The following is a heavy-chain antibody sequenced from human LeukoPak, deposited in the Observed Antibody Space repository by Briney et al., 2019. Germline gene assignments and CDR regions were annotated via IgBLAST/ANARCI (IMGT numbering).Heavy chain of an antibody. D-gene: IGHD4-17*01. CDR1: GGSFSGYY. CDR3: ARDDYGDYGPNWFDP. V-gene: IGHV4-34*01. Sequence: SETLSLTCAVYGGSFSGYYWSWIRQPPGKGLEWIGEINHSGSTNYNPSLKSRVTISVDTSKNQFSLKLSSVTAADTAVYYCARDDYGDYGPNWFDPWGQGTLVTVSS. CDR2: INHSGST. J-gene: IGHJ5*02.